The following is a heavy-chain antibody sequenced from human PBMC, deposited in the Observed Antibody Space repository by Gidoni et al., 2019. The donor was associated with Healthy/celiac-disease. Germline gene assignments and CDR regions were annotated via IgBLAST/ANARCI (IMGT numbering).Heavy chain of an antibody. CDR1: GYTFTSYA. V-gene: IGHV1-3*01. CDR2: INAGNGNT. Sequence: QVQLVQSGAAVKKPGASVKVSCTASGYTFTSYAMQWVRQAPGQRLEWMGWINAGNGNTKYSQKFQGRVTITRDTSASTAYMGLRSLRSEDTAVYYCARDLIGQQLAGAYLGYWGQGTLVTVSS. D-gene: IGHD6-13*01. CDR3: ARDLIGQQLAGAYLGY. J-gene: IGHJ4*02.